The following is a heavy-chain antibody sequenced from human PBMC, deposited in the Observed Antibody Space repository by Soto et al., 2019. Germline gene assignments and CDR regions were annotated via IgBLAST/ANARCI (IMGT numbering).Heavy chain of an antibody. D-gene: IGHD6-13*01. CDR2: IKSKTDGGTT. Sequence: VGSLSLSCAASGFTFSNAWMDWVRQAPGKGLEWVGRIKSKTDGGTTDYAAPVKGRFTISRDDSKNTLYLQMNSLKTEDTAVYYCTRAPRGSNYYYYGMDVWGQGTTVTVSS. V-gene: IGHV3-15*07. CDR1: GFTFSNAW. J-gene: IGHJ6*02. CDR3: TRAPRGSNYYYYGMDV.